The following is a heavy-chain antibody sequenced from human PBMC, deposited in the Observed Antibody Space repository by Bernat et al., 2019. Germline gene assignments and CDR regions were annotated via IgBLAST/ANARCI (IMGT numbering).Heavy chain of an antibody. J-gene: IGHJ1*01. D-gene: IGHD2-2*01. CDR1: GFTFSTYW. CDR3: ARLARYCPSTDCQGNVH. V-gene: IGHV3-7*03. Sequence: EVQLVESGGGLVQPGGSLRLSCAASGFTFSTYWMTWVRQAPGKGLEWVANINQVGSDKYYVDSVKGRFTISRDNARDSLFLQMNSLRVDDTAVYYCARLARYCPSTDCQGNVHWGQGTLVTVSS. CDR2: INQVGSDK.